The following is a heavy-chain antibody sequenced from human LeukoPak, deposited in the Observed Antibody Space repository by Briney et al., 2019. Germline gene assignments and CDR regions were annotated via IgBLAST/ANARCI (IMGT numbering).Heavy chain of an antibody. CDR1: GCTFSSYA. CDR3: ASRAVAGYFDY. J-gene: IGHJ4*02. CDR2: IIPIFGTA. Sequence: SLKVSCKASGCTFSSYAISWVRQAPGQGLEWMGGIIPIFGTANYAQKFQGRVTITADESTSTAYMELSSLRSEDTAVYYCASRAVAGYFDYWGQGTLVTVSS. D-gene: IGHD6-19*01. V-gene: IGHV1-69*01.